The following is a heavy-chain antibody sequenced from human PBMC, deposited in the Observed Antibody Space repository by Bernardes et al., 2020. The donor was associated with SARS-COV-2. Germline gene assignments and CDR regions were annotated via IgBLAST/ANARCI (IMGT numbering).Heavy chain of an antibody. D-gene: IGHD3-10*01. CDR3: ARVSSGANYYYMDV. CDR2: ISAYNGNT. Sequence: ASVKVSCKASGYTFTSYGISWVRQAPGQGLEWMGWISAYNGNTNYAQKLQGRVTMTTDTSTSTAYMELRSLRSDDTAVYYCARVSSGANYYYMDVWGKGTTVTVSS. J-gene: IGHJ6*03. CDR1: GYTFTSYG. V-gene: IGHV1-18*01.